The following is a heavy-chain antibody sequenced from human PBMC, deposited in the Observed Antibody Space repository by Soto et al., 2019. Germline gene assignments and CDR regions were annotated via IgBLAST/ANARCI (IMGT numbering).Heavy chain of an antibody. J-gene: IGHJ5*02. CDR1: GDSIISSDFY. CDR3: ARHSLALRKNNWFDP. CDR2: IFYLGSS. V-gene: IGHV4-39*01. Sequence: PSEPLSLHCTVSGDSIISSDFYWGWVRQPPGKGLEWIGSIFYLGSSYYNPSLKSRVTMSVDTSKNQFSLRLRSVTAADTALYFCARHSLALRKNNWFDPWGQGIMVTVSS. D-gene: IGHD3-3*02.